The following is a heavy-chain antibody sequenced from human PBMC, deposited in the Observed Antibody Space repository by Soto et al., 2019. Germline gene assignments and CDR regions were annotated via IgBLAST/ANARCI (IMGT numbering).Heavy chain of an antibody. CDR3: ARRGITGTTNYYYGVDV. D-gene: IGHD1-20*01. Sequence: QAHLVQSGAEVREPGASVRISCEASGYAFTDYAIHWVRQAPGQRPEWMGWINAANGNIKSSRPFRARATLTIDKSASTAYFDLTSLRSEDTAVYFCARRGITGTTNYYYGVDVWGQGTAVTVSS. CDR1: GYAFTDYA. J-gene: IGHJ6*02. V-gene: IGHV1-3*01. CDR2: INAANGNI.